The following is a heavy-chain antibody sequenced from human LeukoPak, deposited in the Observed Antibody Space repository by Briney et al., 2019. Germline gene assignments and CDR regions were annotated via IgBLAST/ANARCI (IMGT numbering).Heavy chain of an antibody. V-gene: IGHV3-30*03. J-gene: IGHJ4*02. CDR2: ISYDGSNK. Sequence: PGRSLRLSCAASGFTFSSYGMHWVRQAPGKGLEWVAVISYDGSNKYYADSVKGRFTISRDNSKNTLYLQMNSLRAEDTAVYYCASGAVTTGDFDYWGQGTLVTVSS. CDR1: GFTFSSYG. D-gene: IGHD4-17*01. CDR3: ASGAVTTGDFDY.